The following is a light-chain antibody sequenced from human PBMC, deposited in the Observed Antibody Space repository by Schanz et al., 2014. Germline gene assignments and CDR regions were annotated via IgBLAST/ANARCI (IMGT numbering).Light chain of an antibody. CDR2: GAS. Sequence: EIVMTQSPASLSVSPGKRATLSCRASQSVSSHLAWYQQKPGQAPRLLIYGASIRATGLPARFSGSGTATEFTLTISSLQSEDFATYYCQQYHYWPMYTFGQGTKLEIK. CDR1: QSVSSH. J-gene: IGKJ2*01. CDR3: QQYHYWPMYT. V-gene: IGKV3-15*01.